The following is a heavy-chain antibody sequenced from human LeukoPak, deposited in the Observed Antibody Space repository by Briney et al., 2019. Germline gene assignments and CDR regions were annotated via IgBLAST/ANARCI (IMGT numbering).Heavy chain of an antibody. V-gene: IGHV3-23*01. J-gene: IGHJ6*03. CDR1: GFTFSSYA. D-gene: IGHD2-21*02. Sequence: GESLRLSCAASGFTFSSYAMSWVRQAPGKGLEWVSAISGSGGSTYYADSVKGRFTISRDNSKNTLYLQMNSLRAEDTAVYYCAKRGAYCGGDCYPPYYYYYYMDVWAAGTTVIVSS. CDR2: ISGSGGST. CDR3: AKRGAYCGGDCYPPYYYYYYMDV.